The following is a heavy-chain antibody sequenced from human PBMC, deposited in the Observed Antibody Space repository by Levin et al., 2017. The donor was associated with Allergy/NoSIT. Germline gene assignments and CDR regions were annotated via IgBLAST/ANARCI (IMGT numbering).Heavy chain of an antibody. CDR2: IKEDGSEK. Sequence: GGSLRLSCEASGFTFSTYWMAWVRQAPGKGLEWVANIKEDGSEKKYVDSVRGRFAISRDNARNSLYLQMDSLRAEDTAIYCCARDTPRHEKGAFDIWGQGTKVTVSS. CDR1: GFTFSTYW. V-gene: IGHV3-7*01. J-gene: IGHJ3*02. CDR3: ARDTPRHEKGAFDI.